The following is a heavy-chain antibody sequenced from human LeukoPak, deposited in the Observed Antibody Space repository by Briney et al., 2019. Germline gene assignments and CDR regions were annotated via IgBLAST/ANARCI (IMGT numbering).Heavy chain of an antibody. CDR3: ARLQYCSGTSCYWFDP. Sequence: SETLSLTCDVPVSSISSGLNSWSWFRQPLGKGLDWIGYIYHTGSTYYNPSLKSRVTISVDTSKNQFSLRLSSVTAADTAVYYCARLQYCSGTSCYWFDPWGQGTLVTVSS. V-gene: IGHV4-30-2*01. J-gene: IGHJ5*02. D-gene: IGHD2-2*01. CDR2: IYHTGST. CDR1: VSSISSGLNS.